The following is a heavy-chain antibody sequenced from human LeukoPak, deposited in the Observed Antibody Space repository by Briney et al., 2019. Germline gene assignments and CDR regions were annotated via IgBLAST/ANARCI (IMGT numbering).Heavy chain of an antibody. J-gene: IGHJ4*02. Sequence: GGSLRLSCAASGFTFSAYWMHWVRQGPGKGLQWVSHITGDGSNTNYADSVKGRFTISRDNAKNTLYLQLNSLRPEDSAVYYCARSGDGDFDSWGQGTLVTVSS. CDR2: ITGDGSNT. V-gene: IGHV3-74*01. CDR1: GFTFSAYW. D-gene: IGHD1-26*01. CDR3: ARSGDGDFDS.